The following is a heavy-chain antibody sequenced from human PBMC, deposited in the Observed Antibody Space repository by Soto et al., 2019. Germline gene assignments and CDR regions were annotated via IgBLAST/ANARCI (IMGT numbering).Heavy chain of an antibody. CDR1: GFTFSSYA. D-gene: IGHD2-15*01. V-gene: IGHV3-23*01. CDR2: ISGSGGST. CDR3: AKAATRVVVAAPQPFDY. Sequence: GGSLRLSCAASGFTFSSYAMSWVRQAPGKGLEWVSAISGSGGSTYYADSVKGRFTISRDNSKNTLYLQMNSLRAEDTAVYYCAKAATRVVVAAPQPFDYWGQGTLVTVS. J-gene: IGHJ4*02.